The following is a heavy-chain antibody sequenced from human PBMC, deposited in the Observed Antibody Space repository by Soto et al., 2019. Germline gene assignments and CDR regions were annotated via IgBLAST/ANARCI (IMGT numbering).Heavy chain of an antibody. CDR1: GLTVSSNY. J-gene: IGHJ6*02. D-gene: IGHD6-13*01. CDR3: AKTEDHSSSWYYVVYYYYGMDV. V-gene: IGHV3-66*01. CDR2: IYSSGST. Sequence: GGSLRLSCAASGLTVSSNYMSWVRQTPGKGLEWVSVIYSSGSTYYADSVKGRFTISRDNSKNTLYLQMNSLRAEDTAVYYCAKTEDHSSSWYYVVYYYYGMDVWGQGTTVTVSS.